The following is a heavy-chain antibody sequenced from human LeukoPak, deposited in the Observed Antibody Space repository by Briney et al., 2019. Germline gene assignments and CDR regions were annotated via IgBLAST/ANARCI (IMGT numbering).Heavy chain of an antibody. V-gene: IGHV4-39*07. J-gene: IGHJ4*02. CDR3: ARARRMDNFNY. Sequence: PSETLSLTCNVSGGSISSNNYYWGWIRQPPGKGLEWIGEINHSGSTNYNPSLKSRVTISVDTSKNQFSLKLSSVTAADTAVYYCARARRMDNFNYWGQGTLVTVSS. CDR2: INHSGST. CDR1: GGSISSNNYY. D-gene: IGHD3/OR15-3a*01.